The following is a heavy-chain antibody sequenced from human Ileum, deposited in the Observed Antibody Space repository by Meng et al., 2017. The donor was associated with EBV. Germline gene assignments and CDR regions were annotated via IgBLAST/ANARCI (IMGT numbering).Heavy chain of an antibody. J-gene: IGHJ4*02. V-gene: IGHV4-39*07. D-gene: IGHD4-17*01. CDR3: ASAYDYGDYEAFAY. Sequence: HLPLRESGPGLVKPSATLSLTCTVAGGSISTGNSYWGWIRQSPGKALECIGTIYYRGNTFYNPSLKSRLTISIDTSKNEFSLTLRSVTAADTALYYCASAYDYGDYEAFAYWGPGSLVTVSS. CDR1: GGSISTGNSY. CDR2: IYYRGNT.